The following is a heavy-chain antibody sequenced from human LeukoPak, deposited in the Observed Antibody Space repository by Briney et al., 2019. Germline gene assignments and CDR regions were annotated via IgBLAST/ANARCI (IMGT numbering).Heavy chain of an antibody. V-gene: IGHV4-34*01. CDR1: DGSFSGYY. D-gene: IGHD3-10*01. CDR2: INHSGGT. J-gene: IGHJ6*02. CDR3: ARGVMVRGARGFDHYGLDV. Sequence: SETLSLTCAVHDGSFSGYYWSWIRQPPGKGLEWIGEINHSGGTNYNPSLKSRVTISVETSKNQFSLRLSSVTAADTAVYFCARGVMVRGARGFDHYGLDVWGRGTTVTVSS.